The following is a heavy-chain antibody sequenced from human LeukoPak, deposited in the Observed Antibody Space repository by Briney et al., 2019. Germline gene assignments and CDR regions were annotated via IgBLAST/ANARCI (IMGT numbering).Heavy chain of an antibody. Sequence: SETLSLTCTVSGGSISSYYWSWIRQPPGKGLEWIGYIYYSGSTNYNPSLKSRVTISVDTSKNQFSLKLSSVTAADTAVYYCARYSGYSYGYEVPFDYWGQGTLVTVSS. V-gene: IGHV4-59*01. CDR3: ARYSGYSYGYEVPFDY. CDR2: IYYSGST. J-gene: IGHJ4*02. D-gene: IGHD5-18*01. CDR1: GGSISSYY.